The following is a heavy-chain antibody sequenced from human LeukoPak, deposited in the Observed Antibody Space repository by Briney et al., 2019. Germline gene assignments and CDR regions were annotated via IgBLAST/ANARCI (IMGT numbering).Heavy chain of an antibody. CDR3: ARLSSSQYYYYYMDV. CDR2: ITSDGSTT. D-gene: IGHD6-6*01. Sequence: GGSLRLSCVGSGFRFGSDWMHWVRQAPGKGLEWVSRITSDGSTTSYADSVKGRFTISRDNAKNSLYLQMNSLRAEDTAVYYCARLSSSQYYYYYMDVWGKGTTVTVSS. CDR1: GFRFGSDW. V-gene: IGHV3-74*01. J-gene: IGHJ6*03.